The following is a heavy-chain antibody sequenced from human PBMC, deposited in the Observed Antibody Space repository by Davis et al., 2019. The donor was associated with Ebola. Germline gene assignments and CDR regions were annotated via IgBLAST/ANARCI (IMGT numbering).Heavy chain of an antibody. D-gene: IGHD1-26*01. CDR3: ARPIVTSTNRPDY. CDR2: INTRGDAR. V-gene: IGHV3-48*02. Sequence: PGGSLRLSCVTSGFTFTSYSFNWIRQTPGKGLEWIAHINTRGDARVYADSVRGRFTISRDDAANSLSLQMNSLRDEDTAVYYCARPIVTSTNRPDYWGQGTLVTVSS. CDR1: GFTFTSYS. J-gene: IGHJ4*02.